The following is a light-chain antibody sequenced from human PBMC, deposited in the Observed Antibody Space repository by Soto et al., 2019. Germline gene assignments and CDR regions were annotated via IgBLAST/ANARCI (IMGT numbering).Light chain of an antibody. Sequence: CVLTQPPSASGSPGQSVASSCTGTSSDVGNSNYVSWYQHHPGEAPKLMIYEVSQRPSGVPDRFSGSKSGNTASLTVSGLQADDEADYYCYSYAGDSYVFGTGTKVTVL. V-gene: IGLV2-8*01. J-gene: IGLJ1*01. CDR2: EVS. CDR1: SSDVGNSNY. CDR3: YSYAGDSYV.